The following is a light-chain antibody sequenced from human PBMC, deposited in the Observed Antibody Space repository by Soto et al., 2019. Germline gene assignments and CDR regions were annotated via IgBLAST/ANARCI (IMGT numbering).Light chain of an antibody. V-gene: IGKV1-39*01. CDR2: SVS. Sequence: DIQMTQSPSSLSASVGDRVTITCRASQSIGKHLNWYQQKPGKAPKFLIYSVSSLQSGVPSRFSGSGSGTDFTLTISSLQPEDFATYYCQQSYSLITFGQGTRLEIK. CDR3: QQSYSLIT. J-gene: IGKJ5*01. CDR1: QSIGKH.